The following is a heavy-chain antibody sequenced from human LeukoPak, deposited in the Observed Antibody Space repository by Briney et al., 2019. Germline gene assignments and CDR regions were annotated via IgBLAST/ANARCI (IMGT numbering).Heavy chain of an antibody. V-gene: IGHV1-8*01. J-gene: IGHJ4*02. CDR1: GYTFITSD. D-gene: IGHD1-7*01. CDR3: TRKLRLDEH. Sequence: ASVKVSCKASGYTFITSDINWVRQASGLGLEWMGYIDPESGYTTYAQKFQGRVTMTRDTSTSTAYMELSSLTPDDTAIYYCTRKLRLDEHWGQGTLVAVSS. CDR2: IDPESGYT.